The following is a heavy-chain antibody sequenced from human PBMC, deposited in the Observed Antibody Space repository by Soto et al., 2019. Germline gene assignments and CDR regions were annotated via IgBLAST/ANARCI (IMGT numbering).Heavy chain of an antibody. V-gene: IGHV4-34*02. CDR2: INHSGTI. Sequence: QVQIQQWGAGLLKPSETLSLTCAVSGGSFSGFYWTWIRQPPGAGLEWIGEINHSGTINFNPSLRGRLTISLASSKKHFSLKLTSLTAADAAVYYCARADRPLVTSYGLDVWGQGTTVTVSS. CDR3: ARADRPLVTSYGLDV. CDR1: GGSFSGFY. D-gene: IGHD2-21*02. J-gene: IGHJ6*02.